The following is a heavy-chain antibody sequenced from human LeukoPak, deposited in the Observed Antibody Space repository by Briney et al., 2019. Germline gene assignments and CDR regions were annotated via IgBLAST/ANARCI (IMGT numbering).Heavy chain of an antibody. Sequence: PGGSLRLSCAASGFTFSSYGMHWVRQAPGKGLEWVAVIWYDGSNKYYADSVKGRFTISRDNSKNTLYLQMNSLRGEDTAVYYCARVVVSSSSDYFDYWGQGTLVTVSS. V-gene: IGHV3-33*01. CDR3: ARVVVSSSSDYFDY. CDR1: GFTFSSYG. CDR2: IWYDGSNK. J-gene: IGHJ4*02. D-gene: IGHD6-6*01.